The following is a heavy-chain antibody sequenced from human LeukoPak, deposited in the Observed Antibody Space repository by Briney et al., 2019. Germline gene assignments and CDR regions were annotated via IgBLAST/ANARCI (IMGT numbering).Heavy chain of an antibody. Sequence: GGSVTLSCAPSGLHVSNLYKKWVRHAPGGGLEWVSYTSSSGNTISYAESVKGRFTISRDNAKNSLYLQVISLRAEDTAVYYCASGASIGACYDAFDIWGQGTMVTVSS. J-gene: IGHJ3*02. CDR2: TSSSGNTI. D-gene: IGHD6-6*01. CDR1: GLHVSNLY. CDR3: ASGASIGACYDAFDI. V-gene: IGHV3-48*03.